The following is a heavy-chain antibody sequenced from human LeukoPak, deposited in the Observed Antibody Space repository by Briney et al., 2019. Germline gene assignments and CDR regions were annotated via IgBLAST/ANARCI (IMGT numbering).Heavy chain of an antibody. D-gene: IGHD2-15*01. Sequence: SVKVSCKASGGTFSSYAISWARQAPGQGLEWMGGIIPIFGTANYAQKFQGRVTITADESTSTAYMELSSLRSEDTAVYYCARTMCSGGSCYENWFDPWGQGTLVTVSS. V-gene: IGHV1-69*13. CDR2: IIPIFGTA. J-gene: IGHJ5*02. CDR1: GGTFSSYA. CDR3: ARTMCSGGSCYENWFDP.